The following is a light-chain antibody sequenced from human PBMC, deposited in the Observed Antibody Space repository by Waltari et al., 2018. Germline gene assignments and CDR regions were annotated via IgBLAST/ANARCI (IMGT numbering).Light chain of an antibody. J-gene: IGLJ3*02. CDR1: SGSIARTY. CDR2: EDN. CDR3: QSYDSSNHGV. Sequence: NLMLTQPHSVSESPGKTVTISCTGSSGSIARTYVQWYQQRPGSAPSVVVYEDNQRPAGVPDRFSGSIDSSSNSASLTISGLKTEDEADYYCQSYDSSNHGVFGGGTKLTVL. V-gene: IGLV6-57*02.